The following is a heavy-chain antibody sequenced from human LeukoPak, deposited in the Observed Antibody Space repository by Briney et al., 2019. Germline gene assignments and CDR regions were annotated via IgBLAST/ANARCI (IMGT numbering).Heavy chain of an antibody. V-gene: IGHV3-21*01. D-gene: IGHD6-13*01. J-gene: IGHJ4*02. Sequence: PSETLSLTCTLSGGSISNSNYYWGWIRQPPGTGLEWVSFISSSRSYIYYADSVKGRFTISRDNAKNSLYLQMNSLRAEDTAVYYCARFIAAPYYFDYWGRGTLVTVSS. CDR1: GGSISNSNYY. CDR2: ISSSRSYI. CDR3: ARFIAAPYYFDY.